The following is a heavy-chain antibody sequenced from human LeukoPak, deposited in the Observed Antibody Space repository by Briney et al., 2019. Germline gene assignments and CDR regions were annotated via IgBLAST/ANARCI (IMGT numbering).Heavy chain of an antibody. D-gene: IGHD6-13*01. CDR2: IKQDGSEK. Sequence: GGSLRLSCAASGFTFSSYWMSWVRQAPGKGLEWVANIKQDGSEKYYADSVKGRFTISRDNAKNSLYLQMNSLRAEDTAVYYCARDQVAAATDYWGQGTLVTVSS. CDR1: GFTFSSYW. CDR3: ARDQVAAATDY. V-gene: IGHV3-7*01. J-gene: IGHJ4*02.